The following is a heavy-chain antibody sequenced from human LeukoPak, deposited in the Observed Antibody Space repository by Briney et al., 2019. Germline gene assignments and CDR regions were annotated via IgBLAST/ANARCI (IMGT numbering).Heavy chain of an antibody. J-gene: IGHJ4*02. Sequence: PGGSLRLSCAASGFNFSTYSMNWVRQAPGKGLEWVSSISAASNYIYYADLVKGRFTISRDNAKNSLYLQMDSLRAEDTAVYYCARERLPDDYGGQGTLVTVSS. V-gene: IGHV3-21*01. CDR3: ARERLPDDY. CDR1: GFNFSTYS. D-gene: IGHD4-11*01. CDR2: ISAASNYI.